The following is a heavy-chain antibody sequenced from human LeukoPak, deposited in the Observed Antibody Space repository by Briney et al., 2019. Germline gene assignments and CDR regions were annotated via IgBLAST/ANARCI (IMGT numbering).Heavy chain of an antibody. Sequence: PGGSLRLSCAASGFTFSSYSMNWVRQAPGKGLEWVSSISSSSSYIYYADSVKGRFTISRDNAKNSLYLQMNSLRAEDTAVYYCARSVEMATIPFDSWGRGTLVTVSS. CDR2: ISSSSSYI. CDR3: ARSVEMATIPFDS. D-gene: IGHD5-24*01. CDR1: GFTFSSYS. J-gene: IGHJ4*02. V-gene: IGHV3-21*01.